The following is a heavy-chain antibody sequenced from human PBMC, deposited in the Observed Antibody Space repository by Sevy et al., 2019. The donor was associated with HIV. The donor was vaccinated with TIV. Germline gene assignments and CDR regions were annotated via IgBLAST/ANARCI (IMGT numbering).Heavy chain of an antibody. Sequence: GGSLRLSCAASGFTFTDYWMSWVRQTPGKGLEWVATIKQDESGKYYVDSVKGRFAISRDNGKNSVSLQMNGLRAEDTALYYCAREVGGYNWRPYYFDSWGQGTLVTVSS. CDR1: GFTFTDYW. D-gene: IGHD5-12*01. CDR2: IKQDESGK. J-gene: IGHJ4*02. V-gene: IGHV3-7*01. CDR3: AREVGGYNWRPYYFDS.